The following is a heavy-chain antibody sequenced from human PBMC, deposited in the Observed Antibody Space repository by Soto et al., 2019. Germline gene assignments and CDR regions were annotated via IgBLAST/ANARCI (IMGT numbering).Heavy chain of an antibody. Sequence: ASVEVSCKASGGTFSSYAISWVRQAPGQGLEWMGGIIPIFGTANYAQKFQGRVTITADESTSTAYMELSSLRSEDTAVYYCARRGPELYASRRYYYYYGMDVWGQGTTVTVSS. CDR1: GGTFSSYA. V-gene: IGHV1-69*13. CDR3: ARRGPELYASRRYYYYYGMDV. D-gene: IGHD2-8*01. CDR2: IIPIFGTA. J-gene: IGHJ6*02.